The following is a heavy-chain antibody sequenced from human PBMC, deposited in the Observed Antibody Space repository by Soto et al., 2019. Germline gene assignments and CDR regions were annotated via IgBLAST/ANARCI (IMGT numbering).Heavy chain of an antibody. CDR1: GGSISSYY. CDR2: IYHSGST. J-gene: IGHJ5*02. Sequence: SETLSLTCTVSGGSISSYYWSWIRQPPGKGLEWIGYIYHSGSTNYNPSLKSRVTISVDTSKNQFSLKLSSVTAADTAVYYCAREPHYYDSSGRIGSNWFDPWGQGTLVSVSS. V-gene: IGHV4-59*12. D-gene: IGHD3-22*01. CDR3: AREPHYYDSSGRIGSNWFDP.